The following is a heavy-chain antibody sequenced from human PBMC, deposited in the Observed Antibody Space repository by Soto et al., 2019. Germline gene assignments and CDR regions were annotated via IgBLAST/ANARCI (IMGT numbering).Heavy chain of an antibody. J-gene: IGHJ6*02. CDR2: LKTDGKDT. D-gene: IGHD3-16*02. CDR1: GFTFSRYW. CDR3: AKRLSVSPDYYCGIDV. V-gene: IGHV3-74*01. Sequence: GGSLSLSCAASGFTFSRYWMHWVRQAPGKGLVWVSRLKTDGKDTRYADSVKGRFTISRDNAKRTLYLQMNSLRAEDTAVHYCAKRLSVSPDYYCGIDVWSQGTTVTVSS.